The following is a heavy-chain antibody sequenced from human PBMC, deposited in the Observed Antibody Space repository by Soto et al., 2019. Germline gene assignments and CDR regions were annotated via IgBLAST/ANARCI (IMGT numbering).Heavy chain of an antibody. CDR3: ARDGEVRGAAYGMDV. D-gene: IGHD3-10*01. CDR1: VYTFTSYY. CDR2: INPSGGST. Sequence: GASVKVSCKASVYTFTSYYIHWVRQAPEQGLEWMGIINPSGGSTSYAQKFQGRVTMTRDTSTSTVYMELSSLRSEDTAVYYCARDGEVRGAAYGMDVWGQGTTVTVSS. V-gene: IGHV1-46*01. J-gene: IGHJ6*02.